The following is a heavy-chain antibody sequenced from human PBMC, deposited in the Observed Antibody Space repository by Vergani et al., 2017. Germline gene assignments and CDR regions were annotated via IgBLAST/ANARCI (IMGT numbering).Heavy chain of an antibody. V-gene: IGHV4-39*01. CDR2: MDYSGST. D-gene: IGHD2-15*01. J-gene: IGHJ4*02. CDR3: ASKRGACRAAYCHSYDF. CDR1: GDSVISTDYH. Sequence: QVQLQESGPGLVKPSETLSLTCTVSGDSVISTDYHWGWIRQPPGKGLEWIGSMDYSGSTSYNPSLESRISISFETPKNQFSLRLTSVTAADTAVYYCASKRGACRAAYCHSYDFWGPGTLV.